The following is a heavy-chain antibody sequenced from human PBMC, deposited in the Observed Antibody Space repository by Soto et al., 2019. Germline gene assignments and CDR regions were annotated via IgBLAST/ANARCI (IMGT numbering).Heavy chain of an antibody. CDR2: INTAGDT. V-gene: IGHV3-13*04. J-gene: IGHJ5*02. CDR3: ARGDTLYNWFDP. Sequence: SGGFLRLSCAASGFTFSSYDMHWIRQATGKGLEWVSGINTAGDTYYAGSVRGRFSLSRENAKNSLYLQMNSLRAEDTAVYYCARGDTLYNWFDPWGQGTLVTVSS. CDR1: GFTFSSYD. D-gene: IGHD5-18*01.